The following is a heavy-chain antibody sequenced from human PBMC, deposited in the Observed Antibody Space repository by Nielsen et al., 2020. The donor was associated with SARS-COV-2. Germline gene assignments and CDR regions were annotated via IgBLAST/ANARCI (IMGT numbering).Heavy chain of an antibody. Sequence: GESLKISCAASGFTFSSYAMSWVRQAPGKGLEWVSAISGSGGSTYYADSVKGRFTISRDNSKNTLYLQMNSLRAEDTAVYYCATDHGARIAAAGAGWGAFDIWGQGTMVTVSS. CDR2: ISGSGGST. D-gene: IGHD6-13*01. CDR3: ATDHGARIAAAGAGWGAFDI. CDR1: GFTFSSYA. V-gene: IGHV3-23*01. J-gene: IGHJ3*02.